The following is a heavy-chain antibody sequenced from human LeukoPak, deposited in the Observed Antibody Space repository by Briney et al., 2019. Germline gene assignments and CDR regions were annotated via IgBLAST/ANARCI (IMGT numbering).Heavy chain of an antibody. J-gene: IGHJ4*02. CDR2: SSWNSGSI. CDR3: AKGGDDSSGYDY. Sequence: GRSLRLSCAASGFTFDDYAMHWVRQAPGKGLEWVSGSSWNSGSIGYADSVKGRFTISRDNAKNSLYLQMNSLRAEDMALYYCAKGGDDSSGYDYWGQGTLVTVSS. CDR1: GFTFDDYA. D-gene: IGHD3-22*01. V-gene: IGHV3-9*03.